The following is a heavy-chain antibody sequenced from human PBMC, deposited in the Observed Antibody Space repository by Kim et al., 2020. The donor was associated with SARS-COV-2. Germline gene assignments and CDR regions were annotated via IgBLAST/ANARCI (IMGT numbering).Heavy chain of an antibody. CDR3: ARGRRVVVTAIDY. D-gene: IGHD2-21*02. V-gene: IGHV1-18*01. Sequence: AQKIQGRVTMTPDTSTSTAYMELRSLRSDDTAVYYCARGRRVVVTAIDYWGQGTLVTVSS. J-gene: IGHJ4*02.